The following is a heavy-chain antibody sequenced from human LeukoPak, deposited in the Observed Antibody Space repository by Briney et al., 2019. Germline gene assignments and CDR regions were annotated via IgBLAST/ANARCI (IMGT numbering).Heavy chain of an antibody. V-gene: IGHV4-39*01. CDR2: IYYSGST. CDR1: GGSISSSSYY. D-gene: IGHD1-26*01. Sequence: SETLSLTCTVSGGSISSSSYYWGWIRQPPGKGLEWIGSIYYSGSTYYNPSLKSRVTISVDTSKNQFSLKLSSVTAADTAVYYCERSRGGEPDSNFDYWGQGTLVTVSS. J-gene: IGHJ4*02. CDR3: ERSRGGEPDSNFDY.